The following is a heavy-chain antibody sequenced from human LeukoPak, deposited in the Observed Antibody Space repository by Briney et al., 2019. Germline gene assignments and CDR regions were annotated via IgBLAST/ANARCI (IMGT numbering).Heavy chain of an antibody. CDR2: IYYSGST. V-gene: IGHV4-39*01. CDR1: GGSISSSSYY. CDR3: ARRDSSGWYDAFDI. Sequence: SQTLSLTCTVSGGSISSSSYYWGWIRQPPGKGPEWIGSIYYSGSTYYNPSLKSRVTISVDTSKNQFSLKLSSVTAADTAVYCCARRDSSGWYDAFDIWGQGTMVTVSS. D-gene: IGHD6-19*01. J-gene: IGHJ3*02.